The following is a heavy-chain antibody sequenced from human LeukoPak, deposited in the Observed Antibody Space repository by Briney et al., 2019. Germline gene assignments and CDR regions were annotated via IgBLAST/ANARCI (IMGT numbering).Heavy chain of an antibody. D-gene: IGHD3-22*01. V-gene: IGHV3-23*01. Sequence: HPGGSLRLSCAASGFTFSSYAMSWVRQAPGKGLEWVSAISGSGGSTYYADSVKGRFTISRDNSKNTLYLQMNSLRAEDTAVYYCAKDLKATHYYDSTRHGMDVWGQGTTVTVSS. CDR3: AKDLKATHYYDSTRHGMDV. CDR2: ISGSGGST. CDR1: GFTFSSYA. J-gene: IGHJ6*02.